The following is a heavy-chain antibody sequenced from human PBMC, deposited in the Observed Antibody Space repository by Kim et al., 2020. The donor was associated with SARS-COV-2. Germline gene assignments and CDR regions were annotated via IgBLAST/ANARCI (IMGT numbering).Heavy chain of an antibody. CDR3: ARLRQGDYGDYDGDWYFDL. CDR2: IYPGDSDT. CDR1: GYSFTSYW. J-gene: IGHJ2*01. V-gene: IGHV5-51*01. Sequence: GESLKISCKGSGYSFTSYWIGWVRQMPGKGLEWMGIIYPGDSDTRYSPSFQGQVTISADKSISTAYLQWSSLKASDTAIYYCARLRQGDYGDYDGDWYFDLWGRGTLVTVSS. D-gene: IGHD4-17*01.